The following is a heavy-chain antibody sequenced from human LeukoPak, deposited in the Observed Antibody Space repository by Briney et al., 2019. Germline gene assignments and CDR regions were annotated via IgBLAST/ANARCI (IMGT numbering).Heavy chain of an antibody. V-gene: IGHV3-33*06. D-gene: IGHD2-2*01. Sequence: GGSLRLSCAASGFTISAYNMFWVRQAPGKGLEWVAVIWYDGSNKYYADSVKGRFTISRDNSKNTLYLQMNSLRAEDTAVYYCAKGNCSSTSCTDAFDIWGQGTMVTVSS. CDR2: IWYDGSNK. CDR1: GFTISAYN. CDR3: AKGNCSSTSCTDAFDI. J-gene: IGHJ3*02.